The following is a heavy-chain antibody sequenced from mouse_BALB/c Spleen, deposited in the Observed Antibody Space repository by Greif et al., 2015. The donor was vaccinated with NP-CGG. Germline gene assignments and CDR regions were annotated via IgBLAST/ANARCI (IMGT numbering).Heavy chain of an antibody. CDR3: ARFPNSSLRSHWYFDV. V-gene: IGHV5-17*02. CDR2: ISSGSSTI. CDR1: GFTFSSFG. J-gene: IGHJ1*01. D-gene: IGHD1-2*01. Sequence: EVQLVESGGGLVQPGGSRKLSCAASGFTFSSFGMHWVRQAPEKGLEWVAYISSGSSTIYYADTVKGRFTISRDNPKNTLFLQMTSLRSEDTAMYYCARFPNSSLRSHWYFDVWGAGTTVTVSS.